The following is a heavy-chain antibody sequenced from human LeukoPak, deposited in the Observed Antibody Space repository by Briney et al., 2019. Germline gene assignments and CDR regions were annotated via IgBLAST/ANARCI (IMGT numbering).Heavy chain of an antibody. J-gene: IGHJ6*03. D-gene: IGHD5-12*01. CDR3: ARTLGIVAALDYYYIDV. CDR1: GGSISSSSYY. Sequence: SETLSLTCTVSGGSISSSSYYWGWIRQPPGKGLEWIGNIYYSGSTYYNPSLKSRVTISVDTSKTQFSLKLSSVTATDTAVYYCARTLGIVAALDYYYIDVWGKGTTVTVSS. CDR2: IYYSGST. V-gene: IGHV4-39*01.